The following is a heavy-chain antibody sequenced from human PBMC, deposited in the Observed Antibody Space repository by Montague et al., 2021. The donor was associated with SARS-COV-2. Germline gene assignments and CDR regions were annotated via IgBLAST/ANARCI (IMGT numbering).Heavy chain of an antibody. CDR2: IYYSGST. Sequence: SETLSLTCTVSGGSISSSSYYWGWIRQPPGKGLEWIGSIYYSGSTYYXXXLKSRVTISVDTSKNQFSLKLSSVTAADTAMYYCARTEIKVCSRRWFDPWGQGTLVTVSS. J-gene: IGHJ5*02. CDR3: ARTEIKVCSRRWFDP. V-gene: IGHV4-39*01. D-gene: IGHD3-10*02. CDR1: GGSISSSSYY.